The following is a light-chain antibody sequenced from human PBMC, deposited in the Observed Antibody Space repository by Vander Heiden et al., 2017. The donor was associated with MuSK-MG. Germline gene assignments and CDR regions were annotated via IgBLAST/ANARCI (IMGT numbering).Light chain of an antibody. Sequence: DVVMTQTPLSLSATPGQPASISCKSSQSLLHTDGKTYLDWFVQKPGQPPQLLVYEVSTRFSAPPDRFSGSGSGTYFTLNISRVEAEDVGLYYCRQSIQFPWTFGQGTKVEIK. CDR3: RQSIQFPWT. CDR1: QSLLHTDGKTY. CDR2: EVS. V-gene: IGKV2D-29*01. J-gene: IGKJ1*01.